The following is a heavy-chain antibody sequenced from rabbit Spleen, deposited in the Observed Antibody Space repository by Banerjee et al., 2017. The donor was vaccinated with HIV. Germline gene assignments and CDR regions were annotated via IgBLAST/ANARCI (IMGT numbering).Heavy chain of an antibody. CDR2: ILTGDGST. CDR1: GIDFNTNYY. D-gene: IGHD1-1*01. J-gene: IGHJ4*01. CDR3: ARDPAYASGSGDYIPNL. Sequence: QEQLEESGGGLVKPEGSLTLTCKASGIDFNTNYYMCWVRQAPGKGLEWIGCILTGDGSTYYASWAKGRFTISKTSSTTVTLQLNSLTAADTATYFCARDPAYASGSGDYIPNLWGQGTLVTVS. V-gene: IGHV1S45*01.